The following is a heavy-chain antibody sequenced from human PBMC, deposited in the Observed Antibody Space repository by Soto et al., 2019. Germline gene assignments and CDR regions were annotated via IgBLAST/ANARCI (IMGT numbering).Heavy chain of an antibody. CDR2: ISAYNGNT. J-gene: IGHJ4*02. Sequence: ASLKVSCKASGYTFTSYGISWVRQAPGQGIEWMGWISAYNGNTNYAQKLQGSVTMTTDTSTSTAYMELRSLRSDDTAVYYCARDPVRCSGGGCYTAWSFDYWGPATLLTVSS. CDR1: GYTFTSYG. CDR3: ARDPVRCSGGGCYTAWSFDY. D-gene: IGHD2-15*01. V-gene: IGHV1-18*01.